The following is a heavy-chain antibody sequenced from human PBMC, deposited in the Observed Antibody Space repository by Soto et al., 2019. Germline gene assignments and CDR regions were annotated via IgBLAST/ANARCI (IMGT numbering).Heavy chain of an antibody. CDR2: INHSGST. D-gene: IGHD4-17*01. CDR1: GGSFSGYY. J-gene: IGHJ3*02. Sequence: PSETLSLTCAVYGGSFSGYYWSWIRQPPGKGLEWIGEINHSGSTNYNPSLKSRVTISVDTSKNQFSLKLSSVTAADTAVYYCARGMTTVAPAAFDIWGQGTMVTVSS. V-gene: IGHV4-34*01. CDR3: ARGMTTVAPAAFDI.